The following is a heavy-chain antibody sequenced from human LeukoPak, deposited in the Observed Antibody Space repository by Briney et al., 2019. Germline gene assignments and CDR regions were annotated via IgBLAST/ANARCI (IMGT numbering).Heavy chain of an antibody. CDR1: GGSISSSIYY. V-gene: IGHV4-39*02. CDR3: ARDGDFYYFDY. J-gene: IGHJ4*02. Sequence: SSETLSLTCTVSGGSISSSIYYWGWIRQPPGKGLEWIGSIYYSGRTYYNPSLKSRVTISVDTSKNHFSLKLSSVTAADTAVYYCARDGDFYYFDYWGQGTLVTVSS. CDR2: IYYSGRT.